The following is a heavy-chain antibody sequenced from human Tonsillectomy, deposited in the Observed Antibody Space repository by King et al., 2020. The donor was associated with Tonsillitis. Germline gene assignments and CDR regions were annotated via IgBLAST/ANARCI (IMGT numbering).Heavy chain of an antibody. J-gene: IGHJ6*02. CDR3: AKDASSCSSTSCSAYYYYYGMDV. CDR1: GFTFDDYA. D-gene: IGHD2-2*01. V-gene: IGHV3-9*01. Sequence: VQLVESGGGLVQPGRSLRLSCAASGFTFDDYAMHWVRQAPGKGLEWVSGISWNSGSIGYADSVKGRFTISRDNAKNSLYLQMNSLRAEDTALYYCAKDASSCSSTSCSAYYYYYGMDVWGQGTTVTVSS. CDR2: ISWNSGSI.